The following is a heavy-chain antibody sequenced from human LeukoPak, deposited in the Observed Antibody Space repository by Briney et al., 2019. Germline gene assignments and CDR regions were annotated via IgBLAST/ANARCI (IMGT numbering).Heavy chain of an antibody. CDR2: IYYSGST. Sequence: SETLSLACTVSGGSISSYYWSWIRQPPGKGLEWIGYIYYSGSTNYNPSLKSRVTISVDTSKNQFSLKLSSVTAADTAVYYCARSTYYYDSSGYYRTDAFDISGQGTMVTVSS. CDR1: GGSISSYY. CDR3: ARSTYYYDSSGYYRTDAFDI. V-gene: IGHV4-59*01. D-gene: IGHD3-22*01. J-gene: IGHJ3*02.